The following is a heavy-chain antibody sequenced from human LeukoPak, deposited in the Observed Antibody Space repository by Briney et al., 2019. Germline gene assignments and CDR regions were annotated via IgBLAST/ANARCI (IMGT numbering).Heavy chain of an antibody. CDR2: INSAGNA. CDR3: ARSQGGTMSLRHFDL. V-gene: IGHV3-53*01. J-gene: IGHJ2*01. Sequence: GGSLRLSCAASGFTVSGNYMNWVRQAPGKGLEWVSVINSAGNAYYADSVKGRFTISRDNSKNMLYLQMNSLRAEDTAMYYCARSQGGTMSLRHFDLWGRGTLVTVSS. CDR1: GFTVSGNY. D-gene: IGHD3-22*01.